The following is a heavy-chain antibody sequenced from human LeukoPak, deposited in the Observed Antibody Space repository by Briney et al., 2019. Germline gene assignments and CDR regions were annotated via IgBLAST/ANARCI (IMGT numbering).Heavy chain of an antibody. CDR1: GGSISSYY. CDR2: IYYSGST. J-gene: IGHJ4*02. CDR3: ASLYSSSWLFDY. D-gene: IGHD6-13*01. V-gene: IGHV4-59*08. Sequence: SETLSLTCTVSGGSISSYYWSWIRQPPGKGLEWIGYIYYSGSTNYNPSLKSRVTMSVDTFKNQFSLKLSSVTAADTAVYYCASLYSSSWLFDYWGQGTLVTVSS.